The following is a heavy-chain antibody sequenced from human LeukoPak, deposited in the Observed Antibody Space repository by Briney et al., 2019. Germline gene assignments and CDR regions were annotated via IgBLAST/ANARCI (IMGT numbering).Heavy chain of an antibody. J-gene: IGHJ6*02. CDR1: GGTFSSYA. D-gene: IGHD3-3*01. CDR3: ARVPNLRITIFGVVPNGMDV. Sequence: ASVKVSCKASGGTFSSYAISWVRQAPGQGLEWMGWISAYNGKTNYAQMLQGRVTVTTDTSTSTAYMELRSLRSDDTAVYYCARVPNLRITIFGVVPNGMDVWGQGTTVTVSS. CDR2: ISAYNGKT. V-gene: IGHV1-18*01.